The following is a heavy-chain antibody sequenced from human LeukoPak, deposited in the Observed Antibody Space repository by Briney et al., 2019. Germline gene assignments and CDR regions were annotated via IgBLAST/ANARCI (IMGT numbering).Heavy chain of an antibody. V-gene: IGHV1-69*13. J-gene: IGHJ3*02. CDR1: GYTFTGYY. Sequence: ASVKVSCKASGYTFTGYYMHWVRQAPGQGLEWMGGIIPIFGTANYAQKFQGRVTITADESTSTAYMELSSLRSEDTAVYYCASSKGYYDSSGYYHEGGDAFDIWGQGTMVTVSS. CDR2: IIPIFGTA. D-gene: IGHD3-22*01. CDR3: ASSKGYYDSSGYYHEGGDAFDI.